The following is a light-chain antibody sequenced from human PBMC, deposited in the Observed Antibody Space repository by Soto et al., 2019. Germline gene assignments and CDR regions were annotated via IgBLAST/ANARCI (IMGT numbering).Light chain of an antibody. Sequence: QSVLTQPASVSGSPGQSITISCSGTTSDIGSHNLVSWYQQYPGKAPRLIIYEVSERPSGVSNRFSGSKSGDTASLTISGLQAEDEADYYCCSHAGSDTLLFGGGTKLTVL. CDR1: TSDIGSHNL. CDR3: CSHAGSDTLL. CDR2: EVS. V-gene: IGLV2-23*01. J-gene: IGLJ3*02.